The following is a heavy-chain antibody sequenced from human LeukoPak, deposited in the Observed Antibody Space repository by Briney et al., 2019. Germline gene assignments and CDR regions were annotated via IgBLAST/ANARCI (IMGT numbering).Heavy chain of an antibody. CDR3: AKGRVRLLPSYYFDY. Sequence: GGSLRLSCAASGFAFTSYSMNWVRQAPGEGLEWVSAISGSGSSTYYADSVKGRFTISRDNSKNTLYLQMNSLRAEDTAVYYCAKGRVRLLPSYYFDYWGQGTLVTVSS. D-gene: IGHD1-1*01. J-gene: IGHJ4*02. V-gene: IGHV3-23*01. CDR2: ISGSGSST. CDR1: GFAFTSYS.